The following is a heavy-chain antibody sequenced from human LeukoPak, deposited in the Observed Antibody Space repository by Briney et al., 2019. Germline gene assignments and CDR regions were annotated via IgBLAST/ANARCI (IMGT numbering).Heavy chain of an antibody. CDR2: ISDNAGST. CDR3: AKVYYFGSGSFIFDC. V-gene: IGHV3-23*01. Sequence: GGSLRLSCAASGFTFSSYAMSWVRQAPGKGLEWVSSISDNAGSTYYADSVKGRFTISRDNSKNTLFLQVNNLGAEDTAVYYCAKVYYFGSGSFIFDCWGQGTLVTLSS. D-gene: IGHD3-10*01. CDR1: GFTFSSYA. J-gene: IGHJ4*02.